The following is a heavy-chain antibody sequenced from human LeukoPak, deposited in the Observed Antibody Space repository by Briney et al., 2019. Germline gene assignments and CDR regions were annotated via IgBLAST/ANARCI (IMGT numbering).Heavy chain of an antibody. CDR1: GFTFSSYV. V-gene: IGHV3-23*01. CDR3: AKAHSSGWYSNSNSVFDYYYGMDV. J-gene: IGHJ6*02. CDR2: ISGSGGST. Sequence: PGGSLRLSCAASGFTFSSYVMSWVRQAPGKGLEWVSAISGSGGSTYYADSVKGRFTISRDNSKNTLYLQMNSLRAEDTAVYYCAKAHSSGWYSNSNSVFDYYYGMDVWGQGTTVTVSS. D-gene: IGHD6-19*01.